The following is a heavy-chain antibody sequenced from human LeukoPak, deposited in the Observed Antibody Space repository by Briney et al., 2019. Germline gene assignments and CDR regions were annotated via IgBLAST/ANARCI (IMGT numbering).Heavy chain of an antibody. CDR1: DGSINSYY. CDR2: IYYNGNT. D-gene: IGHD1-26*01. CDR3: ARGRSNYYGMDV. Sequence: SEALSLTCSVSDGSINSYYWNWIRRPPGKGLEWIGYIYYNGNTNYSPSLKSRVTMSVDTSKNLFSLKVSSVTAADTAVYYCARGRSNYYGMDVWGQGTTVTVSS. J-gene: IGHJ6*02. V-gene: IGHV4-59*01.